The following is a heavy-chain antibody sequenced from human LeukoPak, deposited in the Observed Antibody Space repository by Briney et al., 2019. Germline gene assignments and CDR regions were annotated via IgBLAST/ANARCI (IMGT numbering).Heavy chain of an antibody. J-gene: IGHJ4*02. CDR3: ARGGYSGYDGIFDY. D-gene: IGHD5-12*01. Sequence: SETLSLTCAVSGGSISSGGYSWSWIRQPPGKGPEWIGYIYHSGSTYYNPSLKSRVTISVDRSKNQFSLKLSSVTAADTAVYYCARGGYSGYDGIFDYWGQGTLVTVSS. CDR1: GGSISSGGYS. V-gene: IGHV4-30-2*01. CDR2: IYHSGST.